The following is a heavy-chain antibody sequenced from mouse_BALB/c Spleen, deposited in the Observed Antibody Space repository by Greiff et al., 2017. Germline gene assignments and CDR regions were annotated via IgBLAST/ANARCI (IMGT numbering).Heavy chain of an antibody. CDR2: IRNKANGYTT. J-gene: IGHJ4*01. CDR1: GFTFTDYY. Sequence: EVHLVESGGGLVQPGGSLRLSCATSGFTFTDYYMSWVRQPPGKALEWLGFIRNKANGYTTEYSASVKGRFTISRDNSQSILYLQMNTLRAEDSATYYCARDYYGSKGAMDYWGQGTSVTVSS. CDR3: ARDYYGSKGAMDY. D-gene: IGHD1-1*01. V-gene: IGHV7-3*02.